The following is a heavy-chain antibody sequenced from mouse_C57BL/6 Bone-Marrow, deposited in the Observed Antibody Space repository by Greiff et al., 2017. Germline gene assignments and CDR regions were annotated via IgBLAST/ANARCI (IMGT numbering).Heavy chain of an antibody. D-gene: IGHD2-3*01. CDR2: IYPGDGDT. CDR1: GYAFSSSW. J-gene: IGHJ4*01. Sequence: QVQLQQSGPELVKPGASVKISCKASGYAFSSSWMNWVKQRPGKGLEWIGRIYPGDGDTNYNGKFKGKATLTADKSSSTAYMQLSSLTSEDSAVYCCARPDGYYVFRDYGGQGTSVTVSS. V-gene: IGHV1-82*01. CDR3: ARPDGYYVFRDY.